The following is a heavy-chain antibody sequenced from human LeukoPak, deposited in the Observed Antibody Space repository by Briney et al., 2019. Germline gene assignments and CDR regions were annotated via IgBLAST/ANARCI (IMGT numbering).Heavy chain of an antibody. J-gene: IGHJ4*02. CDR1: GGSLSGSSYY. V-gene: IGHV4-39*01. Sequence: PSETLSLTCTVSGGSLSGSSYYWGWVRQPPGRGLEWIGSIYYSGSTYYNPSLKSRVTISVDTSKNQFSLKLSSVTAADTAVYYCARHVAVAGFDYWGQGTLVTVSS. CDR2: IYYSGST. D-gene: IGHD6-19*01. CDR3: ARHVAVAGFDY.